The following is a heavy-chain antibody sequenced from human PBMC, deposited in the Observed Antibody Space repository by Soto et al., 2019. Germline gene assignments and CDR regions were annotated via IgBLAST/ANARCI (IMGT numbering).Heavy chain of an antibody. V-gene: IGHV1-18*04. D-gene: IGHD4-17*01. CDR1: GYTFTSYG. J-gene: IGHJ5*02. CDR2: ISAYNGNT. CDR3: ARTRRTTVVTPNWFDP. Sequence: ASVKVSCKASGYTFTSYGISWVRQAPGQGLEWMGWISAYNGNTNYAQKLQGRVTMTTDASTSTAYMELRSLRSDDTAVYYCARTRRTTVVTPNWFDPWGQGTLVTVSS.